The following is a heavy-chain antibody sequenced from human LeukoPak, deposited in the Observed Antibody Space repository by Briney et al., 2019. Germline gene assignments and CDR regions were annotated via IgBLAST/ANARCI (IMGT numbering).Heavy chain of an antibody. J-gene: IGHJ4*02. CDR1: GFTFSDHY. CDR2: VSSGGGTT. CDR3: ARGTYGGNS. Sequence: PGGSLRLSCAASGFTFSDHYMSWIRQAPGKGLEWVSYVSSGGGTTYYADSVKGRFTISRDNAKNSLYLQVNSLRAEDTAVYYCARGTYGGNSWGQGTLVTVSS. V-gene: IGHV3-11*01. D-gene: IGHD4-23*01.